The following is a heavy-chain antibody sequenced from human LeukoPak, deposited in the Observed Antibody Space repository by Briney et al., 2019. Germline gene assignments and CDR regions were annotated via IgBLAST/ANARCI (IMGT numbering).Heavy chain of an antibody. J-gene: IGHJ4*01. D-gene: IGHD3-22*01. Sequence: GGSLRLSCVASGFTSSSYAMSWVRQAPGKGLEWVSAISGSGGSTYYADSVKGRFTISRDNSKNTLYLQMNSLRAEDTAVYRCAKDCAYYYDSSGYALPYFFDFWGQGTLGNVSS. CDR2: ISGSGGST. CDR3: AKDCAYYYDSSGYALPYFFDF. V-gene: IGHV3-23*01. CDR1: GFTSSSYA.